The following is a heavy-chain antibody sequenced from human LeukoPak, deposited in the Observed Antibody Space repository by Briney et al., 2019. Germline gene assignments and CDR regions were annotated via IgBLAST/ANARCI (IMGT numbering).Heavy chain of an antibody. D-gene: IGHD6-19*01. V-gene: IGHV3-21*04. Sequence: EPGGSLRLSCAASGFTFSSYSMNWVRQAPGKGLEWVSSISSSSSYIYYADSVRGRFTISRDNAKNSLYLQMNSLRAEDTAVYYCARESPSGTEEDYRGQGALVTVSS. CDR3: ARESPSGTEEDY. CDR1: GFTFSSYS. J-gene: IGHJ4*02. CDR2: ISSSSSYI.